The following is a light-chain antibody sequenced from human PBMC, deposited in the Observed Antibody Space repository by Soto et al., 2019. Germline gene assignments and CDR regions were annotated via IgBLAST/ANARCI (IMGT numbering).Light chain of an antibody. V-gene: IGKV1-39*01. CDR3: QQSYNAPRT. J-gene: IGKJ1*01. Sequence: DIQMTQSPSSLSASVGDRVTITCRASQSISYYLNWYQQKPGRAPRLLIYTTSSLQSGVPSRFSGSGSGTDFTLTISSLQPEDFAIYYCQQSYNAPRTFGPGTKVDIK. CDR2: TTS. CDR1: QSISYY.